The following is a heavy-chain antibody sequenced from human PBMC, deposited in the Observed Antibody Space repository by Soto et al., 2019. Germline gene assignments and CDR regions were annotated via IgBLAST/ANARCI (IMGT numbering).Heavy chain of an antibody. CDR2: IYPGDSDT. CDR3: SRATTVGCYYYYGMEV. CDR1: GYSFTSYW. V-gene: IGHV5-51*01. D-gene: IGHD4-17*01. Sequence: GQSLKISCKGSGYSFTSYWIGWVRQMPGKGLEWMGIIYPGDSDTRYSPSFQGLVTISADKSISTAYLQWSSLKASDTAMYYCSRATTVGCYYYYGMEVWGQGNTVTV. J-gene: IGHJ6*01.